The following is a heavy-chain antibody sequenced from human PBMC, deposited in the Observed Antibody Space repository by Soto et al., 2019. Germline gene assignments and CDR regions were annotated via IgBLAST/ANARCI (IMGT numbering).Heavy chain of an antibody. CDR3: AREPHRNDGICLDY. J-gene: IGHJ4*02. Sequence: GGSLRLSCAASGFTFSSAAMAWVRQAPGKGLEWISYISHSGSTIYYTDSVKGRVTVSRDNAKNLLYLQLNSLRDEDAAVYYCAREPHRNDGICLDYWGQGTLVTVSS. CDR1: GFTFSSAA. CDR2: ISHSGSTI. D-gene: IGHD1-1*01. V-gene: IGHV3-48*02.